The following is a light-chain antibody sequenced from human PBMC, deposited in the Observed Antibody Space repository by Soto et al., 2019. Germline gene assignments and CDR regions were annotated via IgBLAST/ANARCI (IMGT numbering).Light chain of an antibody. CDR3: CSFAGRNTFV. V-gene: IGLV2-23*01. CDR1: ISEIQTYNL. Sequence: QSVLTQPASVSGSPGQSITISCTGTISEIQTYNLVSWYQQYPGKAPKLLIYEDSKRPSGVSDRFSGSKSVNTASLTIYGLQAEDEADYHCCSFAGRNTFVFGAGTKVTVL. CDR2: EDS. J-gene: IGLJ1*01.